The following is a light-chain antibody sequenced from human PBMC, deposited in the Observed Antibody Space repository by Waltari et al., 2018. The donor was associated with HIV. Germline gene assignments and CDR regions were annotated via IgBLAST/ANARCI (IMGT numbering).Light chain of an antibody. CDR1: TCDLAANHH. CDR3: SSYSTSGFLL. Sequence: QSALTQPASLSGSPGQSVTITCPGITCDLAANHHAPWYQQHPGKVPTLVIFGVTNRASEISDRFSGSRSGDTASLIISGLQSEDEAHYYCSSYSTSGFLLFGGGTKLTVL. CDR2: GVT. J-gene: IGLJ3*02. V-gene: IGLV2-14*01.